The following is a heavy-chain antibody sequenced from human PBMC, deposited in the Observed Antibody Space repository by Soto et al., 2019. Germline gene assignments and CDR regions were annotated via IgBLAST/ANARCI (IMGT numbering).Heavy chain of an antibody. J-gene: IGHJ5*02. D-gene: IGHD2-15*01. CDR3: ARLEWLGYCSGGSCAPFDP. V-gene: IGHV5-51*01. CDR2: IYPGDSDT. Sequence: ESLKISFKGSGYSFTSYWIGWVRQMPGKGLEWMGIIYPGDSDTRYSPSFQGQVTISADKSISTAYLQWSSLKASDTAMYYCARLEWLGYCSGGSCAPFDPWGQGTLVTVSS. CDR1: GYSFTSYW.